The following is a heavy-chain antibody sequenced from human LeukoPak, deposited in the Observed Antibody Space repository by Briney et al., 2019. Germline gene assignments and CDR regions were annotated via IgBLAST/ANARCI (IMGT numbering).Heavy chain of an antibody. CDR3: AKARGAVAPGPSFDY. D-gene: IGHD1-26*01. Sequence: GGSLRLSCAASGFTFSSYSMNWVRQAPGKGLEWVPSISSSSSYIYYADSVKGRFTISRDNAKNSLYLQMNSLRAEDTAVYYCAKARGAVAPGPSFDYWGQGTLVTVSS. CDR1: GFTFSSYS. J-gene: IGHJ4*02. CDR2: ISSSSSYI. V-gene: IGHV3-21*01.